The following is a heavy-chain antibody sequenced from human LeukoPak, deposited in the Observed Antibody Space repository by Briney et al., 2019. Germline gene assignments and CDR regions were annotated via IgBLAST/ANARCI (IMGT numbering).Heavy chain of an antibody. V-gene: IGHV3-21*01. J-gene: IGHJ4*02. CDR1: GFTFSSYS. Sequence: GGSLRLSCAASGFTFSSYSMTWVRQAPGKGLEWVSSISSSSSYIYYADSVKGRFTISRDNAKNSLYLQMNSLRAEDTAVYYCARTTRSSSSWYESYSFDYWGQGTLVTVSS. CDR3: ARTTRSSSSWYESYSFDY. D-gene: IGHD6-13*01. CDR2: ISSSSSYI.